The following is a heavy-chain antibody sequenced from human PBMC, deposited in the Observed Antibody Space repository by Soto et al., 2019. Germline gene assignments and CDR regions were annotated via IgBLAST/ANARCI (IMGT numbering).Heavy chain of an antibody. CDR3: ARDLRGSSTSRPWNYFGMDV. D-gene: IGHD2-2*01. CDR1: GGSVRSGIHY. Sequence: NPSETLSLTCAVSGGSVRSGIHYWSWIRQPPGKGLEWIGKIYYSGSTNYNPSLKSRVTISVDTSKNQFSLKLSSVTAADTAVHYCARDLRGSSTSRPWNYFGMDVWGQGTTVTVSS. J-gene: IGHJ6*02. CDR2: IYYSGST. V-gene: IGHV4-61*01.